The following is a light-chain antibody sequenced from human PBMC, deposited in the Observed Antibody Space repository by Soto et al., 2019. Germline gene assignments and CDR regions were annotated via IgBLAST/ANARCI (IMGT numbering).Light chain of an antibody. CDR3: MQATQFPHT. J-gene: IGKJ2*01. CDR2: KIS. Sequence: DIVMIQTPLSSPVTLGQPASISCRSSQSLVHSNGRTYLSWFLQRPGQPPRLLIYKISNRFSVVPDRFSGSGAGTDFTLKINRVEAEDVGVYYCMQATQFPHTFGQGTKLEIK. CDR1: QSLVHSNGRTY. V-gene: IGKV2-24*01.